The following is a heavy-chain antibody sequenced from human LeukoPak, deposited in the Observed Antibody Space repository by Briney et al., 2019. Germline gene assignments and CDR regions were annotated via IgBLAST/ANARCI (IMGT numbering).Heavy chain of an antibody. V-gene: IGHV1-18*01. Sequence: ASVKVSCKASGYTFTSYGISWVRQAPGQGLEWMGWISAYNGNTNYAQKLQGRGTMTTDTSTSTAYMELRSLRSDDTAVYYCARGGGITMVRGLNFDYWGQGTLVTVSS. CDR1: GYTFTSYG. CDR3: ARGGGITMVRGLNFDY. CDR2: ISAYNGNT. J-gene: IGHJ4*02. D-gene: IGHD3-10*01.